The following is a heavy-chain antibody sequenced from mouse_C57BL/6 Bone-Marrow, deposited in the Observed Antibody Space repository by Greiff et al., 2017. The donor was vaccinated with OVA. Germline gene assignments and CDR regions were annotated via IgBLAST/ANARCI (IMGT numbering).Heavy chain of an antibody. J-gene: IGHJ4*01. CDR3: ARHYYGNYFYAMDY. D-gene: IGHD2-1*01. CDR1: GYAFSSSW. CDR2: IYPGDGDT. Sequence: QVQLKESGPELVKPGASVKISCKASGYAFSSSWMNWVKQRPGKGLEWIGRIYPGDGDTNYNGKFKGKATLTADKSSSTAYMQLSSLTSEDSAVYFCARHYYGNYFYAMDYWGQGTSVTVSS. V-gene: IGHV1-82*01.